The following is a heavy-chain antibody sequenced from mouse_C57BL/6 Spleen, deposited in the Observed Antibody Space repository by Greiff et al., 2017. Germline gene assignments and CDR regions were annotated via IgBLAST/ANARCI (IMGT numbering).Heavy chain of an antibody. CDR2: IYPGDGDT. CDR1: GYAFSSSW. D-gene: IGHD2-1*01. V-gene: IGHV1-82*01. J-gene: IGHJ1*03. Sequence: QVQLQQSGPELVKPGASVKISCKASGYAFSSSWMNWVKQRPGKGLEWIGRIYPGDGDTNYNGKFKGKATLTADKSSSTAYMQLSSLTSEDSAVYFCARGQFYYGNWYFDVWGTGTTVTVSS. CDR3: ARGQFYYGNWYFDV.